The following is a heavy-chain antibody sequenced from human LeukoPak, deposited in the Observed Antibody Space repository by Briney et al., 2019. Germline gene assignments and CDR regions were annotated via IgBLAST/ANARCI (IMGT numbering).Heavy chain of an antibody. D-gene: IGHD2-15*01. V-gene: IGHV3-15*01. CDR2: IKSKTDGGTT. J-gene: IGHJ4*02. Sequence: PGGSLRLSCAASGFTFDDYGMSWVRQAPGKGLEWVGRIKSKTDGGTTDYAAPVKGRFTISRDDSKNTLYLQMNSLKTEDTAVYYCTTDPTVVVVAPIDYWGQGTLVTVSS. CDR3: TTDPTVVVVAPIDY. CDR1: GFTFDDYG.